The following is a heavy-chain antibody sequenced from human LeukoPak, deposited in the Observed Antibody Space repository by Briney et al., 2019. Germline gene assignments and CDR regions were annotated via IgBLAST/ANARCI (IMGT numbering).Heavy chain of an antibody. D-gene: IGHD1/OR15-1a*01. CDR3: ARRLGTSGKGFDY. CDR2: IHYSGST. J-gene: IGHJ4*02. Sequence: SETLSLTCSVSGGPISSYYWSWIRQPPGKGLEFIGYIHYSGSTDCKPSLKSRVTISVDTSKNQFSLKLKSVTPADTAVYYCARRLGTSGKGFDYWGQGTLVSVSS. V-gene: IGHV4-59*13. CDR1: GGPISSYY.